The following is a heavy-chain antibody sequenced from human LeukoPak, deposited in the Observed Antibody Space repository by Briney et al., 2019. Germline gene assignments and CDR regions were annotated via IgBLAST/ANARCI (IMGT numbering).Heavy chain of an antibody. CDR2: INTDGSST. J-gene: IGHJ4*02. Sequence: GGSLRLPCAASRFTFGSYWMHWVRQAPGKGLVWVSRINTDGSSTTYADSVKGRFTISRDNAKNTLYLQMNSLRAEDTAVYYCASRTGVYWGQGTLATVSS. V-gene: IGHV3-74*01. D-gene: IGHD1-14*01. CDR1: RFTFGSYW. CDR3: ASRTGVY.